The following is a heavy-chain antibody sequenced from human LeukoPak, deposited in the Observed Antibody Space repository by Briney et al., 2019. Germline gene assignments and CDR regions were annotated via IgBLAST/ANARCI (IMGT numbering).Heavy chain of an antibody. CDR1: GFTFSSYE. CDR3: ARDRIRDYGDYYYGMDV. Sequence: PGGSLRLSCAASGFTFSSYEMNWVRQAPGKGLEWVSYISSSGSTIYYADSVKGRFTISRDNAKNSLYLQMNSLRAEDTAAYYCARDRIRDYGDYYYGMDVWGQGTTVTVSS. D-gene: IGHD4-17*01. V-gene: IGHV3-48*03. CDR2: ISSSGSTI. J-gene: IGHJ6*02.